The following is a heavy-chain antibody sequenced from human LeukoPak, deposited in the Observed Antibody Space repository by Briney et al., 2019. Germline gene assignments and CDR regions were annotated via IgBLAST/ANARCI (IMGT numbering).Heavy chain of an antibody. CDR3: ARVMAPRIAVAGTLQPFDY. D-gene: IGHD6-19*01. V-gene: IGHV4-30-4*01. CDR1: GGSISSGDYY. Sequence: PSQTLSLTCTVSGGSISSGDYYWSWIRQPPGKGLEWIGYIYYSGSTNYNPSLKSRVTISVDKSKNQFSLKLSSVTAADTAVYYCARVMAPRIAVAGTLQPFDYWGQGTLVTVSS. CDR2: IYYSGST. J-gene: IGHJ4*02.